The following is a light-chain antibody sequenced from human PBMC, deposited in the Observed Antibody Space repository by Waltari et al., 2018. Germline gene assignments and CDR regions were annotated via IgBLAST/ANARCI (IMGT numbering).Light chain of an antibody. CDR2: KAS. CDR3: QQYNSYSTWT. V-gene: IGKV1-5*03. CDR1: QSISSL. Sequence: CRASQSISSLLAWYQQKPGKAPKLLNYKASSLESGVPSRFSGSGSGTEFTLTISSLQPDDFATYYCQQYNSYSTWTFGQGTKVEIK. J-gene: IGKJ1*01.